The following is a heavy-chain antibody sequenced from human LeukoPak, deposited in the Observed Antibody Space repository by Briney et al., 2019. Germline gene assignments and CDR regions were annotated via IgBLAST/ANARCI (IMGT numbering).Heavy chain of an antibody. V-gene: IGHV3-30*02. J-gene: IGHJ4*02. Sequence: GGSLRLSCAASGFTFSSYGMHWVRQAPGKGLEWVAFIRYDGSNKYYADSVKGRFTISRDNSKNTLYLQMNSLRAEDTAVYYCVCVSGVVTVYYFDYWGQGTLVTVSS. CDR1: GFTFSSYG. CDR3: VCVSGVVTVYYFDY. CDR2: IRYDGSNK. D-gene: IGHD3-3*01.